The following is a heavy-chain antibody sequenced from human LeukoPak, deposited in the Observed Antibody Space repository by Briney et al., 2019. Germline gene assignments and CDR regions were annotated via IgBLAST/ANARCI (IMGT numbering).Heavy chain of an antibody. D-gene: IGHD3-16*01. CDR2: IYYSGST. CDR3: ARDLASYFDY. Sequence: SETLSLTCTVSGGSISSGDYYWSWIRQPPGKGLEWIGYIYYSGSTYYNPSLKSRVTISVDTSKNQFSLKLSSVTAADTAVHYCARDLASYFDYWGQGTLVTVSS. V-gene: IGHV4-30-4*01. J-gene: IGHJ4*02. CDR1: GGSISSGDYY.